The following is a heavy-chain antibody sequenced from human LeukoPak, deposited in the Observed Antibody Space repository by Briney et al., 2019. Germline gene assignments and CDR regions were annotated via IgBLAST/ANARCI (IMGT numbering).Heavy chain of an antibody. D-gene: IGHD2-2*03. J-gene: IGHJ5*02. Sequence: SETLSLTCTVSNDSITSDSYYWAWVRQPPGKGLEWIGTIFYSGKTYYSASLKSRVTVSLDTSKKNFYLRLSSVTAADPAVYCCARLWIVATWSDGWGQGALVTVSS. V-gene: IGHV4-39*02. CDR1: NDSITSDSYY. CDR2: IFYSGKT. CDR3: ARLWIVATWSDG.